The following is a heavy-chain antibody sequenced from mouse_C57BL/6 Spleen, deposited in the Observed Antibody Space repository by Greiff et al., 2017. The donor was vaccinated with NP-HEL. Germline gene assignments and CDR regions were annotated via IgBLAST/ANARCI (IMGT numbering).Heavy chain of an antibody. CDR3: VYDYPFFAY. V-gene: IGHV10-1*01. D-gene: IGHD2-4*01. CDR2: IRSKSNNYAT. J-gene: IGHJ3*01. CDR1: GFSFNTYA. Sequence: EVMLVESGGGLVQPKGSLKLSCAASGFSFNTYAMNWVRQAPGKGLEWVARIRSKSNNYATYYADSVKDRFNISRDDSESMLYLQMNNLKTEDTAMYYCVYDYPFFAYWGQGTLVTVSA.